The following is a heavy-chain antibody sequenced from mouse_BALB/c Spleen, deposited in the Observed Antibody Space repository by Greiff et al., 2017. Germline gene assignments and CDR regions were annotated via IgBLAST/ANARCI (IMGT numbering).Heavy chain of an antibody. CDR1: GFTFSSYG. D-gene: IGHD2-3*01. Sequence: EVKLMESGGGLVKPGGSLKLSCAASGFTFSSYGMSWVRQTPDKRLEWVATISSGGSYTYYPDSVKGRFTISRDNAKNTLYLQMSSLKSEDTAMYYCARHGYDGYYEDYWGQGTTLTVSS. CDR3: ARHGYDGYYEDY. J-gene: IGHJ2*01. CDR2: ISSGGSYT. V-gene: IGHV5-6*03.